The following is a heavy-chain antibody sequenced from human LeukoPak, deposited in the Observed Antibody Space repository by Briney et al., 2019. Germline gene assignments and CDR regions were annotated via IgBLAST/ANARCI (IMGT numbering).Heavy chain of an antibody. Sequence: GGSLRLSCAASGFIFDDYGMNWVRQAPGKGLEWVSGINWNGDSTGYVDSVKGRFTISRDNAKNSLYLQMNSLRVGDTALYYCARGAGSGYYFYMDVWGKGTTVTVSS. V-gene: IGHV3-20*04. CDR2: INWNGDST. CDR1: GFIFDDYG. D-gene: IGHD3-10*01. CDR3: ARGAGSGYYFYMDV. J-gene: IGHJ6*03.